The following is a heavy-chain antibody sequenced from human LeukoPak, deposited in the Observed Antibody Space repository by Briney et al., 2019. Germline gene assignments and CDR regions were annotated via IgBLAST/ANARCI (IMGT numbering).Heavy chain of an antibody. CDR1: GGSFSGYY. CDR2: INHSGST. V-gene: IGHV4-34*01. CDR3: ARRQRGYSYGTRIDY. D-gene: IGHD5-18*01. Sequence: PSETLSLTCAVYGGSFSGYYWSWIRQPPGKGLEWIGEINHSGSTNYNPSLKSRVTISVDTSKNQFSLKLSSVTAADTAVYYCARRQRGYSYGTRIDYWGQGTLVTVSS. J-gene: IGHJ4*02.